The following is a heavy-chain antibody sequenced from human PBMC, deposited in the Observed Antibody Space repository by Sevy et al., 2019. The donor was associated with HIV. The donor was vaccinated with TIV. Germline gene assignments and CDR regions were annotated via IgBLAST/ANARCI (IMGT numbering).Heavy chain of an antibody. CDR3: ARGGDYLLVDY. J-gene: IGHJ4*02. D-gene: IGHD3-10*01. V-gene: IGHV4-34*01. CDR2: INHSGST. Sequence: SETLSLTCTVSGGSFSGFYWSWIRQPPGKVLQWIGEINHSGSTNYNSSLESRVTISVDTSKNQFSLKLTSVTAADTAVYYCARGGDYLLVDYWGQGTLVTVSS. CDR1: GGSFSGFY.